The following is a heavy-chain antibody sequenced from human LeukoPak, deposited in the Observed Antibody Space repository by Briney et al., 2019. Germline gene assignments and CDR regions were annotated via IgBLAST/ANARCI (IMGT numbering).Heavy chain of an antibody. CDR2: IKQSGST. CDR1: GGSFSGYY. CDR3: ASEGYCSGGSCYSAY. V-gene: IGHV4-34*01. J-gene: IGHJ4*02. D-gene: IGHD2-15*01. Sequence: SEPLSLTCAVYGGSFSGYYGSWLRQPPGKGLEWIGEIKQSGSTNYNPSLKRRATISVDTSKNQFSLKLSSVTAADTAVYYCASEGYCSGGSCYSAYWGQGTLVTVSS.